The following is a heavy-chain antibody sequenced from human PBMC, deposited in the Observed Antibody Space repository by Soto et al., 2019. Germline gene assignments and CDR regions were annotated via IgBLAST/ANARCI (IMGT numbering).Heavy chain of an antibody. CDR3: AREKWLVRRNDPFDI. J-gene: IGHJ3*02. Sequence: QVQLVQSGAEVKKPGASVKVSCKASGYTFINYYMHWVRQAPGQGLEWMGIINPNGGSTTYAQKLQGRVTLTRDTSTNTVNRELSSLRSEDTAVYYCAREKWLVRRNDPFDIWGQGTMVTVSS. CDR1: GYTFINYY. V-gene: IGHV1-46*04. CDR2: INPNGGST. D-gene: IGHD6-19*01.